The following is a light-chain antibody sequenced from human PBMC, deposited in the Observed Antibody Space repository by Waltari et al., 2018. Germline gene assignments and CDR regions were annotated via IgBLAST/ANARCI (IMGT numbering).Light chain of an antibody. Sequence: QSALTQPPSASGSPGQSVTLSCTGTTNEIGSYDYVSWYHHHPGKAPNLIIYEVSNRPSGVSKRFSGSKSGSTASLTVSALQVEDEAIYYCSSYVASRIVFGGGTRLTVL. J-gene: IGLJ2*01. CDR3: SSYVASRIV. CDR1: TNEIGSYDY. V-gene: IGLV2-8*01. CDR2: EVS.